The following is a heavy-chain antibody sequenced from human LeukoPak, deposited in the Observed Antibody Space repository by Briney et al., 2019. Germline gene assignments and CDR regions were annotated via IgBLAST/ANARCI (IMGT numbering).Heavy chain of an antibody. J-gene: IGHJ4*02. CDR1: GFSFSTYA. V-gene: IGHV3-33*01. Sequence: GRSLTLSCAASGFSFSTYAMHWVRQAPGQGLEWVALIWHDGSHKFYSNSVRGQFTISRDNSKNTVYLQMNNLRPEDTAVYYCARELFGSGSYPDFWGQGTPVTVSS. CDR3: ARELFGSGSYPDF. CDR2: IWHDGSHK. D-gene: IGHD3-10*01.